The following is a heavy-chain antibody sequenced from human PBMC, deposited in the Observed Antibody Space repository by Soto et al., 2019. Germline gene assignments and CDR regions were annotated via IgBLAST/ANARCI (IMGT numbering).Heavy chain of an antibody. CDR3: ARTSLGYGSGFDY. CDR1: GDIFSNHG. J-gene: IGHJ4*02. CDR2: IIPMFGTA. Sequence: QVQLVQSGAEVKKPGSSMKVSCKASGDIFSNHGITWVRQAPGQGLEWIGGIIPMFGTANYAQKFQGSVTITADESTSTAYMQLSSLRSDDTAVYYCARTSLGYGSGFDYWCQRALVTVS. D-gene: IGHD6-19*01. V-gene: IGHV1-69*01.